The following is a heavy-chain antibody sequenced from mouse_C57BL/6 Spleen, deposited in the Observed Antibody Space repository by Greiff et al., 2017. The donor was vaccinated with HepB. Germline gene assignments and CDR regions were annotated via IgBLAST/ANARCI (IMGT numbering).Heavy chain of an antibody. D-gene: IGHD3-2*02. Sequence: EVQLQQSVAELVRPGASVKLSCPASGFNIKNTYMHWVKQRPEQGLEWIGRIDPANGNTKYAPKFQGKANITADTSSNTSYLHLSSLTSEDTAIYYCSRAAQALYFDYWGQGTTLTVSS. V-gene: IGHV14-3*01. CDR1: GFNIKNTY. CDR3: SRAAQALYFDY. J-gene: IGHJ2*01. CDR2: IDPANGNT.